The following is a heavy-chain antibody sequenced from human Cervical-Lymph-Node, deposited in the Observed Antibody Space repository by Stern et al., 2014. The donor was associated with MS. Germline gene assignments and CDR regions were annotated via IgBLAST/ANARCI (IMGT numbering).Heavy chain of an antibody. CDR2: IIPILSIT. Sequence: QMQLVQSGSEVKKPGSSVRVSCKASGGTFSSSGISWVRQAPGQGLEWMGRIIPILSITNYAQNFQGRVTITADKSTSTAYMELSSLRSEDTAVYYCATVGVTTGDFDPWGQGTLVTVSS. CDR3: ATVGVTTGDFDP. CDR1: GGTFSSSG. J-gene: IGHJ5*02. D-gene: IGHD4-17*01. V-gene: IGHV1-69*09.